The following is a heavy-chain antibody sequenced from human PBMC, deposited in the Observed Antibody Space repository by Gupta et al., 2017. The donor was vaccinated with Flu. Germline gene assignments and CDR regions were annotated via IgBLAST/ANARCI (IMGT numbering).Heavy chain of an antibody. CDR2: INHSVST. D-gene: IGHD2-2*01. Sequence: QVQLQQWGAGLLKPSETLSLTCAVYGGSFSGYYWSWIRKPPGKGLEWIGEINHSVSTNYNPSLKSRVTISVDTSKNQFSLKLSSVTAADTAVYYCARGNPDHIVVVPAVYYMDVWGKGTTVTVSS. CDR1: GGSFSGYY. J-gene: IGHJ6*03. V-gene: IGHV4-34*01. CDR3: ARGNPDHIVVVPAVYYMDV.